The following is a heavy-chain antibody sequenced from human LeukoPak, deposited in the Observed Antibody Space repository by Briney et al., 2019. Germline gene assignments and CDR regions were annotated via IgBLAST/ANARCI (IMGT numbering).Heavy chain of an antibody. CDR2: LFSGRTT. D-gene: IGHD5-12*01. CDR3: VRHDGRGGATMGALDS. J-gene: IGHJ4*02. CDR1: AGSISSTSHH. V-gene: IGHV4-39*01. Sequence: SETLSLTCTVSAGSISSTSHHWGWIRQSPGKGLEWIGSLFSGRTTYYNPSLDSRVTISVVTSKNQFSLQLNSVTAADPAVYYCVRHDGRGGATMGALDSWGQGSLVTVSS.